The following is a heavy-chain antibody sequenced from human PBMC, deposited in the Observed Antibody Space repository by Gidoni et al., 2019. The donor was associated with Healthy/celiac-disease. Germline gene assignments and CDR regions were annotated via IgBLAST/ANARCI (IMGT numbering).Heavy chain of an antibody. CDR2: ISAYNGNT. D-gene: IGHD1-7*01. CDR3: ARVVDRPANNWNYGGNWFDP. J-gene: IGHJ5*02. V-gene: IGHV1-18*01. Sequence: QVQLVQSGAEVKKPGASVKVSCKASGYTFTSDGISWVRQAPGQGLEWMGCISAYNGNTNYAQKLQGRVTMTTDTSTSTAYMELRSLRSDDTAVYYCARVVDRPANNWNYGGNWFDPWGQGTLVTVSS. CDR1: GYTFTSDG.